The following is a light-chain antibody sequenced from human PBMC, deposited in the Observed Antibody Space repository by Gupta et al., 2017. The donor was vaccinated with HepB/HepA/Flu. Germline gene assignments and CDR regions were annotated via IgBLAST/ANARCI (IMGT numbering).Light chain of an antibody. CDR3: PQYNKGPRTRT. V-gene: IGKV3-15*01. Sequence: IVMTPSPATLSMSPGERATLSCRASQSVSSNLAWYQQKPGQAPRLLIYWASTRATGIQARLSGSGCVTEFTLTISSRQSEDFARDYWPQYNKGPRTRTFGHGTKVEIK. CDR1: QSVSSN. J-gene: IGKJ3*01. CDR2: WAS.